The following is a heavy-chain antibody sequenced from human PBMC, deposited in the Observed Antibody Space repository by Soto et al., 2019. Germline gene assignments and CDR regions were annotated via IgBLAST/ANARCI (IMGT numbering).Heavy chain of an antibody. V-gene: IGHV4-4*07. CDR3: AREGSYSAYNFAHGIQLWSFDF. CDR1: GGSINTFY. CDR2: IFSSGST. D-gene: IGHD5-12*01. Sequence: QVRLQESGPGLLKPSETLSLTCTVSGGSINTFYWSWVRQPAGKGLEWIGRIFSSGSTNFNPSLESRVAMSVDTSKNHFSLNLSSVTAADMAVYYCAREGSYSAYNFAHGIQLWSFDFWGQGALVTVSS. J-gene: IGHJ4*02.